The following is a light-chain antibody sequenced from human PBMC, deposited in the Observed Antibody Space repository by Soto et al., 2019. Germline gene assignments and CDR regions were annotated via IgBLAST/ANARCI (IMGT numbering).Light chain of an antibody. J-gene: IGKJ3*01. V-gene: IGKV3-15*01. CDR2: AAS. Sequence: EIVVTQSPGILSVSPGDRATLSCRASQSVGRNLAWYQQKRGQAPTLLIYAASTRATGIPARFTGSGSGRDFTLTISSLQSEDVAVYYCQEYSKWPLFTFVPGTRVDIK. CDR3: QEYSKWPLFT. CDR1: QSVGRN.